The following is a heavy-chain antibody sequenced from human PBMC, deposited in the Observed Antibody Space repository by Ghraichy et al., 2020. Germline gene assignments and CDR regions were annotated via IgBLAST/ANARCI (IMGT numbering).Heavy chain of an antibody. CDR2: VSPYNGNT. CDR3: ARDRGTIATAGNFDW. Sequence: ASVKVSCKASGYSFSTYGISWVRQAPGQGLEWLGWVSPYNGNTNYAPKIQDRVTMTTDTSTSTAYMELTSLRSDDTAMYFCARDRGTIATAGNFDWWGQGTVVTVSS. CDR1: GYSFSTYG. V-gene: IGHV1-18*01. J-gene: IGHJ4*02. D-gene: IGHD6-13*01.